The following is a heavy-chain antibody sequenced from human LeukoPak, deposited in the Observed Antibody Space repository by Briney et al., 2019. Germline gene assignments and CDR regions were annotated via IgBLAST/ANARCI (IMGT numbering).Heavy chain of an antibody. J-gene: IGHJ4*02. Sequence: GGSLRLSCAASGFTFSSYWMSWVRQAPGKGLEWVANIKQDGSEKYYVDSVKGRFTISRDNAKNSLYLQMNSLRAEDTAVYYCARDSEMATIPLDYWGQGTLVTVSS. CDR3: ARDSEMATIPLDY. CDR1: GFTFSSYW. D-gene: IGHD5-12*01. CDR2: IKQDGSEK. V-gene: IGHV3-7*01.